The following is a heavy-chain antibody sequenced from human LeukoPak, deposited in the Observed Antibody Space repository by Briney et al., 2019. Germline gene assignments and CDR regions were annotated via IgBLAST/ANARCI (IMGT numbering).Heavy chain of an antibody. J-gene: IGHJ3*02. D-gene: IGHD3-22*01. V-gene: IGHV4-61*02. CDR1: GGSITNLNYY. Sequence: SQTLSLTCTVSGGSITNLNYYWTWIRQPAGKRMEWIGRIYTSGGTNYNPSLKSRVTISVDTSKNQFSLKLSSVTAADTAVYYCARVRYYDSSGYLSGVWAFDIWGQGTMVTVSS. CDR2: IYTSGGT. CDR3: ARVRYYDSSGYLSGVWAFDI.